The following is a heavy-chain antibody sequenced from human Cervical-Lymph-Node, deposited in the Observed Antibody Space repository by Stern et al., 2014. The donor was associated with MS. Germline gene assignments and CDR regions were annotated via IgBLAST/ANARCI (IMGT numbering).Heavy chain of an antibody. V-gene: IGHV4-61*02. CDR1: GGSITSGNYY. D-gene: IGHD3-10*01. CDR2: IYTSGST. CDR3: ARAAQVGEGYYYYGLDV. Sequence: QVQLQESGPGLVKPSQTLSLTCAVSGGSITSGNYYWSWIRQPAGKGLEWIGRIYTSGSTNYSPSLKSRVTISLDTSKNQFSLKMLPVTAADTAVYYCARAAQVGEGYYYYGLDVWGQGTTVTVSS. J-gene: IGHJ6*02.